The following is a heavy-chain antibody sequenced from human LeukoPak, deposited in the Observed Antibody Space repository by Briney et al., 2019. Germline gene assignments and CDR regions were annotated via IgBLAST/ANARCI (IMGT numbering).Heavy chain of an antibody. V-gene: IGHV3-23*01. CDR1: GFTFSNYA. Sequence: GGSLRLSCAASGFTFSNYAMSWVRQVPGKGLEWVSAISGSGGSTYYADSVKGRFTISRDNSKNTLYLQMNSLRAEDTAVYYCAKGQTISSSSPIDYWGQGTLVIVSS. CDR3: AKGQTISSSSPIDY. D-gene: IGHD6-6*01. J-gene: IGHJ4*02. CDR2: ISGSGGST.